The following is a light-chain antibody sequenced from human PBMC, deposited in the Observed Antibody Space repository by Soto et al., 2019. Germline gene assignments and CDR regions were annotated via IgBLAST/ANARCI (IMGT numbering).Light chain of an antibody. CDR1: SSDVGGYNY. Sequence: QSALTQPPSASGSPGQSVTISCTGTSSDVGGYNYVSWYQQHPGKAPKLMIYEVSKRPSGVPDRFSGSKSSNTASLTVSGLQAEDEADYYCSSYAGNNVVFGGGTQLTVL. J-gene: IGLJ2*01. V-gene: IGLV2-8*01. CDR2: EVS. CDR3: SSYAGNNVV.